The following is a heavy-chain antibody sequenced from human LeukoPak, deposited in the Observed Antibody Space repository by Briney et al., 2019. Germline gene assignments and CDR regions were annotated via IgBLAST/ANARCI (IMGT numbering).Heavy chain of an antibody. CDR1: GFNVSSNY. J-gene: IGHJ3*02. CDR2: IYSGGST. V-gene: IGHV3-66*02. CDR3: ARELDILTTRGAFDI. D-gene: IGHD3-9*01. Sequence: GGSLRLSCAASGFNVSSNYISWVRQAPGKGLEWVSVIYSGGSTYYADSVKGRFTISRDNSKNTLYLQMNSLRAEDTAVYYCARELDILTTRGAFDIWGQGTMVTVSS.